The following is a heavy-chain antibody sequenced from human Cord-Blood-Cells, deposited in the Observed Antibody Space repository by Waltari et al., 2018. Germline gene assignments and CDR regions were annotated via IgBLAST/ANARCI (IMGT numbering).Heavy chain of an antibody. Sequence: QVQLQESGPGLVKPSQPLSLTCTVPGGSISSGGYYWSWIRQHPGKGLEWIGYIYYSGSTYYNPALKSRVTISVDTSKNQFSLKLSSVTAADTAVYYCARDRVAAAGTIDYWGQGTLVTVSS. CDR2: IYYSGST. CDR1: GGSISSGGYY. D-gene: IGHD6-13*01. CDR3: ARDRVAAAGTIDY. J-gene: IGHJ4*02. V-gene: IGHV4-31*03.